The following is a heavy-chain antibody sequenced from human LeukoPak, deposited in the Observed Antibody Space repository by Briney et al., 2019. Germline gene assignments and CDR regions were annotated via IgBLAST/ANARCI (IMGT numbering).Heavy chain of an antibody. D-gene: IGHD5-18*01. Sequence: SETLSLTCTVSGGSISSSSYYWGWIRQPPGKGLEWIGSIYYSGSTYYNPSLKSRVTMSVDTSKNQFSLKLSSVTAADTAVYYCARDARLYSYGPHLDYWGQGTLVTVSS. CDR2: IYYSGST. CDR3: ARDARLYSYGPHLDY. V-gene: IGHV4-39*07. J-gene: IGHJ4*02. CDR1: GGSISSSSYY.